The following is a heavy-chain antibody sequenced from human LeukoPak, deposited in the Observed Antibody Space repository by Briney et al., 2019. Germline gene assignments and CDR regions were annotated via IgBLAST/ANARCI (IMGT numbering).Heavy chain of an antibody. CDR2: IKSRPDGGTT. D-gene: IGHD5-12*01. V-gene: IGHV3-15*01. Sequence: PGGSLRLSCAASGFTFTNAWMDWVRQAPGKGLEWVGRIKSRPDGGTTDYAAPVKGRITISRDDSKNTLYLHMNSLKTEDTAVYYCITVYHSVANWGQGTLVTVSS. J-gene: IGHJ4*02. CDR1: GFTFTNAW. CDR3: ITVYHSVAN.